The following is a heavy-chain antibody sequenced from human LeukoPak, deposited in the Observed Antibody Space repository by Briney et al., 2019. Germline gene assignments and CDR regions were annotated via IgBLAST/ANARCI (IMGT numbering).Heavy chain of an antibody. D-gene: IGHD3-16*01. CDR1: GFTFSGYE. CDR2: ISSSGSTI. CDR3: ARALLISDFDY. J-gene: IGHJ4*02. V-gene: IGHV3-48*03. Sequence: GGSLRLSCAASGFTFSGYEMNWVRQAPGKGLEWVSYISSSGSTIYYADSVKGRFTISRDNAKNSLYLQMNSLRAEDTAVYYCARALLISDFDYWGQGTLVTVSS.